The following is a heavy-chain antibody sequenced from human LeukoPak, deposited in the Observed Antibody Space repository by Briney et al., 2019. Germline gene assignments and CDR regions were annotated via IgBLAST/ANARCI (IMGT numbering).Heavy chain of an antibody. V-gene: IGHV3-21*01. Sequence: PGGSLRLSCAASGFTFSSYSMNWVRQAPGKGLEWVSSISSSSSYIYYADSVKGRFTISRDNAKNSLYLQMNSLRAEDTAVYYCARVKSSWLSLDYWGQGTLVTVSS. CDR2: ISSSSSYI. D-gene: IGHD3-9*01. CDR1: GFTFSSYS. CDR3: ARVKSSWLSLDY. J-gene: IGHJ4*02.